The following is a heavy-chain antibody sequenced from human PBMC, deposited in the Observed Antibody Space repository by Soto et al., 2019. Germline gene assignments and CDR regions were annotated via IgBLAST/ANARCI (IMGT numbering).Heavy chain of an antibody. D-gene: IGHD6-19*01. CDR2: SSYDGSDE. CDR3: AKNTRGWFNYYYYCGMDV. CDR1: GFTFSSFG. J-gene: IGHJ6*02. V-gene: IGHV3-30*18. Sequence: GGSLRLSCAASGFTFSSFGMHWVRQAPGKGLEWVAVSSYDGSDEYYADSAKGRFTISRDNPKNTLYLQMNSLRAEDTAVYYCAKNTRGWFNYYYYCGMDVWGQGTTVTVSS.